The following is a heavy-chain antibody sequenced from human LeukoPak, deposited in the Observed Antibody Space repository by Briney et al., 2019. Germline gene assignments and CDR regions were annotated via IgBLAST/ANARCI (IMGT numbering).Heavy chain of an antibody. CDR3: TREARVGNWFDP. CDR1: GYTFTDYY. Sequence: ASVKVSCRASGYTFTDYYIHWVRQAPGQGLEWMGWINPDNGGTNYAQKFQGRVTMTRDTSIRTVYMDLSRLRSDDTAVFYCTREARVGNWFDPWDQGTQVTVSS. J-gene: IGHJ5*02. CDR2: INPDNGGT. D-gene: IGHD2-2*01. V-gene: IGHV1-2*02.